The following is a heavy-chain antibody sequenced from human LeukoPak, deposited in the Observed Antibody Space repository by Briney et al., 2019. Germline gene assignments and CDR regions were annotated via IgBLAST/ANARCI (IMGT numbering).Heavy chain of an antibody. CDR3: ARESRFSQDFVWFDP. V-gene: IGHV6-1*01. D-gene: IGHD2-15*01. J-gene: IGHJ5*02. CDR2: TYYRSKWYN. CDR1: GDSVSSNSAA. Sequence: SQTLSLTCAISGDSVSSNSAAWNWIRRSPSRGLEWLGRTYYRSKWYNDYAVSVKSRITINPDTSKNQFSLQLNSVTPEDTAVYYCARESRFSQDFVWFDPWGQGTLVTVSS.